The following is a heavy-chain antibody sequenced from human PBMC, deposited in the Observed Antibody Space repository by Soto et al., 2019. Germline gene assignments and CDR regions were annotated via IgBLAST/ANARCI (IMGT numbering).Heavy chain of an antibody. Sequence: QVQLVQSGPEVKEPGASVKVSCKASGYTYHRYAFSRVRQAPGQGLEWMGWISAYNGNKNYAQKFQGRVTMTTDTSTSTAYMELRSLRSDDTAAYYCARLYYYDTSGYYYVEDVWGQGTLVTVSS. J-gene: IGHJ4*02. CDR3: ARLYYYDTSGYYYVEDV. D-gene: IGHD3-22*01. V-gene: IGHV1-18*01. CDR2: ISAYNGNK. CDR1: GYTYHRYA.